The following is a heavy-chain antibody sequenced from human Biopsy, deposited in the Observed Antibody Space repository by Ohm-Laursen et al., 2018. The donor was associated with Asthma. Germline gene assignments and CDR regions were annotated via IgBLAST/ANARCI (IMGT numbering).Heavy chain of an antibody. Sequence: SSLRLSCTASRFTYEMHWVRQAPGKGLEWVAVISYDGSSIYYADSVKGRFIISRDNSKNTLYLQMNSLRAEDTAVYYCARKIAARGGMGVWGQGTTVTVSS. CDR2: ISYDGSSI. D-gene: IGHD6-6*01. V-gene: IGHV3-30-3*01. CDR1: RFTYE. J-gene: IGHJ6*02. CDR3: ARKIAARGGMGV.